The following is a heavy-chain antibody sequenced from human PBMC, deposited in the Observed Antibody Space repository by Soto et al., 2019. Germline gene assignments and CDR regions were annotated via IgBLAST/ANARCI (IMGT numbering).Heavy chain of an antibody. V-gene: IGHV1-46*03. CDR3: ARDPIVAVVAATRGLDY. CDR1: GYTFTPHY. CDR2: INPSGGST. J-gene: IGHJ4*02. Sequence: APLKVSRQASGYTFTPHYIHWVGQAPGQRLEWMGIINPSGGSTSYAQKFQGRVTMTRDTSTSTVYMELSSLRSEDTAVYYCARDPIVAVVAATRGLDYWGQGTLVTVSS. D-gene: IGHD2-15*01.